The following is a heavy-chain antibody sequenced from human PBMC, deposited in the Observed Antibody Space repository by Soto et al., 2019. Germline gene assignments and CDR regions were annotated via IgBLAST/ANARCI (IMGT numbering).Heavy chain of an antibody. CDR3: ARDDSSSSNYYYGMDV. CDR1: GGSISSYY. CDR2: IYYSGST. D-gene: IGHD6-6*01. J-gene: IGHJ6*02. Sequence: SETLSLTCTVSGGSISSYYWSWIRQPPGKGLEWIGYIYYSGSTNYNPSLKSRVTISVDTSKNQFSLKLSSVTAADTAVYYCARDDSSSSNYYYGMDVWGQGTTVTVSS. V-gene: IGHV4-59*01.